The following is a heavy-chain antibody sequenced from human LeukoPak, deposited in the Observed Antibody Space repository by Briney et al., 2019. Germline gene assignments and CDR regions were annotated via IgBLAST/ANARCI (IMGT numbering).Heavy chain of an antibody. CDR1: GFTFSRYW. CDR3: ATLRAVVAFDDFDI. V-gene: IGHV3-74*01. Sequence: GGSLRLSSAASGFTFSRYWMHWVRQAPGKGLVWVSRISPDGSSAHYEDSVNGRFTISRDNAKNTLYLQMNSLRAEDTAVYYCATLRAVVAFDDFDIWGQGTMVTVSS. J-gene: IGHJ3*02. CDR2: ISPDGSSA. D-gene: IGHD3-22*01.